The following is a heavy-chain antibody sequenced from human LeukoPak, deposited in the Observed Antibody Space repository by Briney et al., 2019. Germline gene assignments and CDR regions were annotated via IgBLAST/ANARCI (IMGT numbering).Heavy chain of an antibody. CDR2: INPNSGGT. J-gene: IGHJ2*01. V-gene: IGHV1-2*02. CDR1: GYTFTAFY. D-gene: IGHD4-23*01. CDR3: VRGLTTVATWLYL. Sequence: ASVKVSCKASGYTFTAFYMHWVRQAPGQGLEWMGWINPNSGGTNYAQNFQGRVTMTRDTSISTAYMEVSRLRSDDTAVYYCVRGLTTVATWLYLWGRGTLVTVSS.